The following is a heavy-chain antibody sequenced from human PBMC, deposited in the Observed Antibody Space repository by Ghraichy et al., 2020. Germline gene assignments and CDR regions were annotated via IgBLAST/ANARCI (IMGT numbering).Heavy chain of an antibody. D-gene: IGHD1-14*01. CDR1: AFTFRTYG. CDR2: IWYDGSKT. CDR3: ATPTGGSSF. J-gene: IGHJ4*02. V-gene: IGHV3-33*03. Sequence: GGSLRPSCVATAFTFRTYGMHWIRQGPGKGLQWVAGIWYDGSKTYYIDSVRGRFTVSRDNSQNTMYLQMNSLRVDDTAVYYCATPTGGSSFWGRGTRVTVSS.